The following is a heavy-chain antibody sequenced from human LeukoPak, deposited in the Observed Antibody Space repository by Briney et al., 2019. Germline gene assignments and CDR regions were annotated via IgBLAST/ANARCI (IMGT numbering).Heavy chain of an antibody. V-gene: IGHV4-39*07. Sequence: PSETLSLTCTVSGGSISSSSYSWGWIRQPPGKGLEWIGSIYYSGSTYYNPSLKSRVTISVDTSKNQFSLKLSSVTAADTAVYYCARGHNYYGSGSIDYWGQGTLVTVSS. J-gene: IGHJ4*02. CDR1: GGSISSSSYS. CDR3: ARGHNYYGSGSIDY. CDR2: IYYSGST. D-gene: IGHD3-10*01.